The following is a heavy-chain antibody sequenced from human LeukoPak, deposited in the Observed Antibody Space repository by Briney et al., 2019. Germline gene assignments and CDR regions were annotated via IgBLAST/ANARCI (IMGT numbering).Heavy chain of an antibody. D-gene: IGHD2-21*02. CDR3: ARARFGDYTSPIDY. CDR1: GGSFSGYY. Sequence: PSETLSLTCAVYGGSFSGYYWSWIRQPPGKGLEWIGEINHSGSTNYNPSLKSRVTISVDTSKNQFSLKLSSVTAADTAVYYCARARFGDYTSPIDYWGQGTLVTVSS. V-gene: IGHV4-34*01. J-gene: IGHJ4*02. CDR2: INHSGST.